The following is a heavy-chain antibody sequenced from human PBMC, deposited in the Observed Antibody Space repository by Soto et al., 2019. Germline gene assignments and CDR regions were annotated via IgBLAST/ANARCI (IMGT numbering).Heavy chain of an antibody. CDR2: MHHGGTS. J-gene: IGHJ4*02. V-gene: IGHV4-38-2*02. CDR1: GYSISSGYY. Sequence: SETLSLTCAVSGYSISSGYYWGWIRQPPGKGLEWIGNMHHGGTSYYNPSLKSRVTMSVDTSKNQFSLKLRSVTAADTAVYYCARDVGKFVATVYFDWWGQGTLVTVPQ. CDR3: ARDVGKFVATVYFDW. D-gene: IGHD4-4*01.